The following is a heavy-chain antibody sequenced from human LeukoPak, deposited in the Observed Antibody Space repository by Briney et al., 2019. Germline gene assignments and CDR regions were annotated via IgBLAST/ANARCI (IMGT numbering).Heavy chain of an antibody. D-gene: IGHD2-2*01. J-gene: IGHJ6*03. V-gene: IGHV3-23*01. CDR1: GFTFSSYA. CDR2: ISGSGGST. CDR3: AREGWYHRLYYYYYMDV. Sequence: GGSLRLSCAASGFTFSSYAMSWVRQAPGKGLEWVSAISGSGGSTYYADSVKGRFTISRDNSKSTLYMQMNSLRAEDTAVYYCAREGWYHRLYYYYYMDVWGKGTTVTVSS.